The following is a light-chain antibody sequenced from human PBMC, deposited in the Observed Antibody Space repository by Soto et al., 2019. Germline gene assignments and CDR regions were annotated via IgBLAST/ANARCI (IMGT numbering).Light chain of an antibody. V-gene: IGKV3-15*01. CDR2: GAS. CDR3: QQYGSSPLT. J-gene: IGKJ4*01. CDR1: QSVSSS. Sequence: IVVSHSPATLSVKKNERPPLXGRASQSVSSSLAWYQHKPGQAPRLLIYGASTRATGIPARFSGSGSGTEFTLTISSLQSEDFAVYYCQQYGSSPLTFGGGSKVDIK.